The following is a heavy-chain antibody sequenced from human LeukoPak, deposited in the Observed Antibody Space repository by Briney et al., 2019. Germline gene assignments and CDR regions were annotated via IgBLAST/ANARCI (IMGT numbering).Heavy chain of an antibody. CDR2: INYDGSKE. CDR3: AKDWDLDY. D-gene: IGHD1-26*01. Sequence: GGSLRLSCAASGFTFGRFGMHWVRQAPGKGLEWVTFINYDGSKEYYADSVKGRFTISRDSSKNTLYLQMNSLRAEDTAVYYCAKDWDLDYWGQGTLVTVSS. V-gene: IGHV3-30*02. J-gene: IGHJ4*02. CDR1: GFTFGRFG.